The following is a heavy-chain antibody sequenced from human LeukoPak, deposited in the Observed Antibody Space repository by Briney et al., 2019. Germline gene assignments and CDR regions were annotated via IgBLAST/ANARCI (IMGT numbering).Heavy chain of an antibody. CDR3: TKNYYDSSGYYGVGNY. D-gene: IGHD3-22*01. V-gene: IGHV4-59*08. Sequence: SETLSLTCTVSGGSISSYYWSRIRQPPGKGLEWIGYIYYSGSTNYNPSLKSRVTISVDTSKNQFSLKLSSVTAADTAVYYCTKNYYDSSGYYGVGNYWGQGTLVTVSS. CDR2: IYYSGST. CDR1: GGSISSYY. J-gene: IGHJ4*02.